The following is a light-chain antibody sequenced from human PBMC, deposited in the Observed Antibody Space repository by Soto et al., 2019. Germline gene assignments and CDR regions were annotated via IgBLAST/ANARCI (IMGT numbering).Light chain of an antibody. CDR1: SSDVGGYNY. CDR2: EVN. J-gene: IGLJ1*01. CDR3: SSYAGRNNYV. Sequence: QSALTQPPSASGSPGQSVTISCTGTSSDVGGYNYVSWHQQHPGKPPKLLIYEVNTRPSGVPDRFSGSKSGNTATLTVSGLQAEDEADYYCSSYAGRNNYVFGTGTKVTVL. V-gene: IGLV2-8*01.